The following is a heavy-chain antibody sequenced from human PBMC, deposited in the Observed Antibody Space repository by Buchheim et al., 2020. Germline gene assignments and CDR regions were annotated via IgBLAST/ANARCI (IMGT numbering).Heavy chain of an antibody. CDR2: IWYDGSNK. J-gene: IGHJ4*02. CDR1: GFTFSNYG. D-gene: IGHD3-16*01. V-gene: IGHV3-33*01. Sequence: QVHLVESGGGVVQPGRSLRLSCAASGFTFSNYGMHWVRQAPGKGLEWVAVIWYDGSNKYYTDSVKGRFTISRDNSRNTLYLQVNSLGAGDTAVYYCAREEDGGVEYWGQGTL. CDR3: AREEDGGVEY.